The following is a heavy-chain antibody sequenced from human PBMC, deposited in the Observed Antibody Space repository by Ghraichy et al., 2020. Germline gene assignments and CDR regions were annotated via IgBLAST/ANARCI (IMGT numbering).Heavy chain of an antibody. CDR3: ARGSRVVRFYYYDGMDV. V-gene: IGHV3-48*02. D-gene: IGHD4-23*01. CDR2: ITSSGRTI. CDR1: GFTFSSYR. J-gene: IGHJ6*04. Sequence: GGSLRLSCVGSGFTFSSYRMNWVRQSPGKGLEWVSYITSSGRTIFYADSVKGRFTISRDSAKNSLYLQMNSLRDEDTAVYYCARGSRVVRFYYYDGMDVWGKGTTVTGSS.